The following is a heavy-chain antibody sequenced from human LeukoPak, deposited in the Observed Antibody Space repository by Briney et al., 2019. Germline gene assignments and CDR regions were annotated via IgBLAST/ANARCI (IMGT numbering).Heavy chain of an antibody. D-gene: IGHD6-25*01. CDR3: ACGYSLDY. CDR2: IYYSGST. Sequence: PSETLSLTCTVSGGSISSSRYYWGWIRQPPGKGLEWIGSIYYSGSTYYNPSLKSRVTISVDTSKNQFSLKLSSVTAADTAVYYCACGYSLDYWGQRTLVTLSS. CDR1: GGSISSSRYY. V-gene: IGHV4-39*07. J-gene: IGHJ4*02.